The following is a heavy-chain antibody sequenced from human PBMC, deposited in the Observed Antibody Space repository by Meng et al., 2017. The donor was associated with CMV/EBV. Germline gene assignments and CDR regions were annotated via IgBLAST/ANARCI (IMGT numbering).Heavy chain of an antibody. D-gene: IGHD1-1*01. CDR3: VRDHNWGPDY. J-gene: IGHJ4*02. V-gene: IGHV1-2*02. CDR2: IYPNSGGT. Sequence: QVQRGRPGAEVKSPGASLKVSCQTSGYRFSDHYMHWVRQAPGQGLEWMGWIYPNSGGTHYAQKFQDRVTMTRDTSISTVYMELSRLTSDDTAVYYCVRDHNWGPDYWGQGTLVTVSS. CDR1: GYRFSDHY.